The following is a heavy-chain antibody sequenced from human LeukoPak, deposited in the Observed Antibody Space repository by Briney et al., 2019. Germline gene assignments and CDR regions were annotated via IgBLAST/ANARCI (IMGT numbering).Heavy chain of an antibody. V-gene: IGHV3-30-3*01. CDR1: GFTFSSYA. CDR2: ISYDGSNK. Sequence: SGGSLRLSCAASGFTFSSYAMHWVRQAPGKGLEWVAVISYDGSNKYYADSVKGRFTISRDNSKNTLYLQMNSLRAEDTAVYYCAKEYCSSTSCPIGGDFDYWGQGTLVTVSS. J-gene: IGHJ4*02. CDR3: AKEYCSSTSCPIGGDFDY. D-gene: IGHD2-2*01.